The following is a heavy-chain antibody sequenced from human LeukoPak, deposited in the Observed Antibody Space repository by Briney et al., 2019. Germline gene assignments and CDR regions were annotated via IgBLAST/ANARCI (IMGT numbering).Heavy chain of an antibody. CDR2: IYYSGST. J-gene: IGHJ4*02. D-gene: IGHD2-15*01. V-gene: IGHV4-39*01. CDR3: ARQGSETYEY. Sequence: PSETLSLTCSVSGGSISSSSFYWGWIRQPPGKGLEWIGNIYYSGSTYYNPSLKSRVTISEDTSKTQLSLKLSSVTAADTAVYYCARQGSETYEYWGQGTLVTVSS. CDR1: GGSISSSSFY.